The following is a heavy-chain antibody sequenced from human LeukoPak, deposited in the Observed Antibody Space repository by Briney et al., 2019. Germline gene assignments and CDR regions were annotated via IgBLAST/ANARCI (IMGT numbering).Heavy chain of an antibody. J-gene: IGHJ4*02. Sequence: PGGSLRLSCVASGITLSSYWMNWVRQAPGKGLEWLANIRQDGSEKYYVDSVKGRFTISRGNAKNSLYLQMNSLSAEDTAVYYCATGKDYWGQGTPVTVSS. V-gene: IGHV3-7*01. CDR1: GITLSSYW. CDR3: ATGKDY. CDR2: IRQDGSEK.